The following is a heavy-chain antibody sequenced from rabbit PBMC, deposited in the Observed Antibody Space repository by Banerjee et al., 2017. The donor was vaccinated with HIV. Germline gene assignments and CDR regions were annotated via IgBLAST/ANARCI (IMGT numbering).Heavy chain of an antibody. CDR2: IYAGVSSNNT. Sequence: QSLEESGGDLVKPGASLTLTCTASGFSFSSSYYMCWVRQAPGKGLEWIACIYAGVSSNNTYYANWAKGRFTISKTSSTAVALQMTSLTAADTATYFCARGGSSSGWAFNLWGPGTLVTVS. J-gene: IGHJ4*01. CDR3: ARGGSSSGWAFNL. D-gene: IGHD4-1*01. CDR1: GFSFSSSYY. V-gene: IGHV1S40*01.